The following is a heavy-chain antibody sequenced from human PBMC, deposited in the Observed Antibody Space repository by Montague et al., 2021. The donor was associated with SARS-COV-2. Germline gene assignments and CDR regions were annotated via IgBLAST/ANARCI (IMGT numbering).Heavy chain of an antibody. Sequence: SETLSLTCAVSSGSFRGYYWSWIRQPPGKGLEWIGEINHSGSTTXXPSLESRVSISVDTSNKQFSLKVTSVTAADTAVYYCARLGAITLVRGITKADFSNYGMDVWGRGTTVTVS. CDR3: ARLGAITLVRGITKADFSNYGMDV. D-gene: IGHD3-10*01. CDR1: SGSFRGYY. V-gene: IGHV4-34*01. CDR2: INHSGST. J-gene: IGHJ6*02.